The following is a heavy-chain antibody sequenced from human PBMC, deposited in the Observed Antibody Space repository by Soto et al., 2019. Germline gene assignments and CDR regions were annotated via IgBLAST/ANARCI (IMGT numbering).Heavy chain of an antibody. CDR1: GFTFSSHT. CDR2: ISSSSRTI. J-gene: IGHJ4*02. Sequence: EVQLVESGGGLVQPGGSLRLSCAASGFTFSSHTMNWVRQAPGKGLEWVSYISSSSRTIYYADSLKGRFTISRDNAKNSLYLQMNSRRAEDTAVYYCARDTGGAAYSSGWYGYWGQGTLVTVSS. D-gene: IGHD6-19*01. CDR3: ARDTGGAAYSSGWYGY. V-gene: IGHV3-48*01.